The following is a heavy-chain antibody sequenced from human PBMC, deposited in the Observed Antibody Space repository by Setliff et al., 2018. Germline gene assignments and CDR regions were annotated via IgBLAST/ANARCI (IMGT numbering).Heavy chain of an antibody. J-gene: IGHJ6*03. CDR3: ARDRRGYSYGSLGYYYYYMDV. Sequence: PSETLSLTCTVSGGSISSYYWSWIRQPAGKGLEWIGRIYTSGSTNCNPSLKSRVTMSVDTSKNQFSLKLSSVTAADTVVYYCARDRRGYSYGSLGYYYYYMDVWGKGTTVTVSS. CDR2: IYTSGST. D-gene: IGHD5-18*01. V-gene: IGHV4-4*07. CDR1: GGSISSYY.